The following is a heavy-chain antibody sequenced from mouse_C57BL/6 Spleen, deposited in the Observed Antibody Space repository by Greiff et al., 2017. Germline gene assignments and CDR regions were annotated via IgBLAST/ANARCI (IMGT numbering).Heavy chain of an antibody. CDR1: GFNINDDY. J-gene: IGHJ4*01. CDR2: IDPEHGDT. V-gene: IGHV14-4*01. D-gene: IGHD1-1*01. CDR3: TTAAYCGSSSYAMDY. Sequence: VHVQQSGAELVRPGASVKLSCTASGFNINDDYLHWVKQRPEQGLEWIGLIDPEHGDTEYASKFQGKATITADPSSNAAYLQLSSLTSEDTAVYDCTTAAYCGSSSYAMDYGGQGTSGTVA.